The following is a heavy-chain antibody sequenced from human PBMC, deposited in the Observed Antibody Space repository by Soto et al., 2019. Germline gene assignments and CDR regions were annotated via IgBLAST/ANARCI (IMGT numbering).Heavy chain of an antibody. CDR3: ARDRMTTTYYYYGMDV. CDR2: IYYSGST. CDR1: GGSISSYY. V-gene: IGHV4-59*01. J-gene: IGHJ6*02. D-gene: IGHD1-1*01. Sequence: PSETLSLTCTVSGGSISSYYWSWIRQPPGKGLEWIGYIYYSGSTNYNPSLKSRVTISVDTSKNQFSLKLSSVTAADTAVYFCARDRMTTTYYYYGMDVWGQGTTVTVSS.